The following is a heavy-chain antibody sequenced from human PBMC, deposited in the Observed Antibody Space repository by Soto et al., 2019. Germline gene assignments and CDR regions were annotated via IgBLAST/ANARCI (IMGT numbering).Heavy chain of an antibody. CDR3: ASDLYGGNSNWYFDL. V-gene: IGHV4-31*03. J-gene: IGHJ2*01. D-gene: IGHD2-21*02. CDR2: IYYSGST. Sequence: QVQLQESGPGLVKPSQTLSLTCTVSGGSINSGDYYWSWIRQHPGKGLEWIGYIYYSGSTYYSPSLKSRVTISLDTSNHQFYLKLSSVTAADTAVYYCASDLYGGNSNWYFDLWGRGTLVTVSS. CDR1: GGSINSGDYY.